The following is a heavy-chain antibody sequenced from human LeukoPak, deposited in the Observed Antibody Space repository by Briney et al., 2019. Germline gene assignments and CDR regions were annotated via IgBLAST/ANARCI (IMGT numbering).Heavy chain of an antibody. CDR2: ISASGGST. D-gene: IGHD6-13*01. J-gene: IGHJ4*02. CDR3: AKGLAAASYEFDY. CDR1: GFTFSSYA. Sequence: GGPLRLSCAASGFTFSSYAMGWVRQAPGKGLEWVSAISASGGSTYYADSVKGRFTISRDNSKNTLYLQMNSLRADDTAIYYCAKGLAAASYEFDYWGQGTLVTVSS. V-gene: IGHV3-23*01.